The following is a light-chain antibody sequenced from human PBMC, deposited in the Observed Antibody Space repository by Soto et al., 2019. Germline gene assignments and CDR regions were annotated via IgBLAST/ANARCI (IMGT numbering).Light chain of an antibody. J-gene: IGKJ1*01. Sequence: DIHLTHSPSFLSASVVDRVTITCRASQGISNYLAWYQQKPGKAPKLLIYAASTLQSGVPSRFSGSGSGTEFTLAISSLQSEDFATYYCQQFNSYPRTFGQGTKVDIK. CDR2: AAS. V-gene: IGKV1-9*01. CDR3: QQFNSYPRT. CDR1: QGISNY.